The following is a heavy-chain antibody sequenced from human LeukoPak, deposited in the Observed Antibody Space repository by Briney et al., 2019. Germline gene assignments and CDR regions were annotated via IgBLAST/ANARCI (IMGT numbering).Heavy chain of an antibody. Sequence: ASVKVSCKASGYTFTGYYMHWVRQAPGQGLEWMGWINPNSGGTNYAQQFQGRVTMTRDTSISTAYMELSRLRSDDTAVYYCARDRIFYGSGSYFFDYWGQGNRVTVSS. V-gene: IGHV1-2*02. CDR1: GYTFTGYY. D-gene: IGHD3-10*01. J-gene: IGHJ4*02. CDR2: INPNSGGT. CDR3: ARDRIFYGSGSYFFDY.